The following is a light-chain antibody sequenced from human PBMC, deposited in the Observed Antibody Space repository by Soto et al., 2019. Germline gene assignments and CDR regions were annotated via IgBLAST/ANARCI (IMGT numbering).Light chain of an antibody. J-gene: IGKJ2*01. V-gene: IGKV3-20*01. CDR3: QKSRISFYT. CDR2: GAS. Sequence: EIVLTQSPGTLSLSPGERATLSCRASQSVSSAYLAWYQQIPGQAPRLLIYGASSRATGIPDRFSGSGSGTDFTLTISGLEPEDFAVYYWQKSRISFYTFGQGTKLEIK. CDR1: QSVSSAY.